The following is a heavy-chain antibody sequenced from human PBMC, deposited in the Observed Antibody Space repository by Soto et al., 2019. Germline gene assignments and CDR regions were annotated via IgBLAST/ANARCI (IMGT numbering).Heavy chain of an antibody. J-gene: IGHJ6*02. Sequence: PGESLKISCKGSGYSFTSYWIGWVRQMPGKGLEWMGIIYPGDSDTRYSPSFQGQVTISADKSISTAYLQWSSLKASDTAMYYCARYGYCSGGSCYLTTYGMDVWGQGTTVTVSS. CDR2: IYPGDSDT. CDR3: ARYGYCSGGSCYLTTYGMDV. V-gene: IGHV5-51*01. D-gene: IGHD2-15*01. CDR1: GYSFTSYW.